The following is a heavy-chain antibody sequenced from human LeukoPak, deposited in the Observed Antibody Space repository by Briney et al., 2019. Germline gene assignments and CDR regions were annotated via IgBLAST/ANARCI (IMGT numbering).Heavy chain of an antibody. V-gene: IGHV4-61*02. J-gene: IGHJ4*02. CDR3: ARDDRIVKGFDY. D-gene: IGHD2-15*01. Sequence: SETLSLTCAVSGYSISSGYYWSWIRQPAGKGLEWIGRVHASGSTNYNPSLKGRVTISVDTSKNQLSLRLSSVSAADTALYFCARDDRIVKGFDYWGQGTLVTVSS. CDR1: GYSISSGYY. CDR2: VHASGST.